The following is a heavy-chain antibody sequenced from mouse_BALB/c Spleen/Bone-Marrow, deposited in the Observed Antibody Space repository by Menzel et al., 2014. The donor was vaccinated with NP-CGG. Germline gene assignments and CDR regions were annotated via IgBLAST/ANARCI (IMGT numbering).Heavy chain of an antibody. CDR2: INPSNGGT. V-gene: IGHV1S81*02. Sequence: SGAELVKPGASGKLSCKASGYTFTSYYMYWAKQRPGQGLERIGEINPSNGGTNFNEKFKSRATLTVDKSSSTAYRQLSSLTSEDSAVYYCTRGRTWDFDYWGQCTTRTISS. D-gene: IGHD4-1*01. CDR1: GYTFTSYY. CDR3: TRGRTWDFDY. J-gene: IGHJ2*01.